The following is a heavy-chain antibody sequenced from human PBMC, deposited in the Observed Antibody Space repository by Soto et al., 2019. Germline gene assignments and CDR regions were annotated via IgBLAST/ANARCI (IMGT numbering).Heavy chain of an antibody. CDR2: ISYDGSNK. CDR3: ARDGYSGSDYRPYYYGMDV. CDR1: GFTFSSYA. Sequence: QVQLVESGGGVVQPGRSLRLSCAASGFTFSSYAMHWVRQAPGKGLEWVAVISYDGSNKYYADSVKGRFTISRDNSKNTLYLQMNSLRAEDTAVYYCARDGYSGSDYRPYYYGMDVWGQGTTVTVSS. J-gene: IGHJ6*02. V-gene: IGHV3-30-3*01. D-gene: IGHD1-26*01.